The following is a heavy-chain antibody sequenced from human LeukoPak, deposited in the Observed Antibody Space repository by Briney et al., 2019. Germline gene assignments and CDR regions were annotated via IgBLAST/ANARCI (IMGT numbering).Heavy chain of an antibody. CDR3: AKAKVALDY. CDR1: GFAVEDYG. D-gene: IGHD2-15*01. Sequence: GGFLRLTCAASGFAVEDYGMHCVRQAPGKGLEWVSGISWNSGSIGYADSVKGRFTISRDNAKNSLYLQMNSLRAEDTALYYCAKAKVALDYWGQGTLVTVSS. V-gene: IGHV3-9*01. CDR2: ISWNSGSI. J-gene: IGHJ4*02.